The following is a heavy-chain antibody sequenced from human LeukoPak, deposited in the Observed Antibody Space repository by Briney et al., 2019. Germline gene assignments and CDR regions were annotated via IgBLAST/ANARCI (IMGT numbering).Heavy chain of an antibody. D-gene: IGHD3-22*01. V-gene: IGHV4-39*07. J-gene: IGHJ4*02. CDR3: ARVKAPAYYYDSSGYYRGTGFDY. CDR2: IYYSGST. CDR1: CGSISSSSYY. Sequence: SEALSLTCTVSCGSISSSSYYWGWIRQPPGKGLEWIGSIYYSGSTYYNPSLKSRVTISVDTSKNQFSLKLSSVTAADTAVYYCARVKAPAYYYDSSGYYRGTGFDYWGQGTLVTVSS.